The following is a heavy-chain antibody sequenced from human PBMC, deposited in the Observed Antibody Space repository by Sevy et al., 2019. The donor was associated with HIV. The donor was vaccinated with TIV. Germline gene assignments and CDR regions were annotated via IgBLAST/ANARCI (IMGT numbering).Heavy chain of an antibody. V-gene: IGHV7-4-1*01. CDR3: ARATYYYVSSGYYRRFHYYGMDV. D-gene: IGHD3-22*01. Sequence: ASVKVSCKASGYTFTSYAMNWVRQAPGQGLEWMGWINTNTGNPTYAQGFTGRFVFSLDTSVSTAYLQIGSLKAEDTAVYYCARATYYYVSSGYYRRFHYYGMDVWGQGTTVTVSS. CDR2: INTNTGNP. J-gene: IGHJ6*02. CDR1: GYTFTSYA.